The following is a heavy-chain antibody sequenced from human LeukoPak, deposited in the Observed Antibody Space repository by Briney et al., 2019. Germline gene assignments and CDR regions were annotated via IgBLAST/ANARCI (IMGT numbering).Heavy chain of an antibody. Sequence: GRSLRLSCAASGFTFSSYAMHWVRQAPGKGLEWVAVISYDGSNKYYADSVKGRFTISRDNSKNTLYLQMNSLRAEDTAVYYCAREAEITMIVALYYFDYWGQGTLVTVSS. CDR3: AREAEITMIVALYYFDY. V-gene: IGHV3-30-3*01. D-gene: IGHD3-22*01. CDR2: ISYDGSNK. J-gene: IGHJ4*02. CDR1: GFTFSSYA.